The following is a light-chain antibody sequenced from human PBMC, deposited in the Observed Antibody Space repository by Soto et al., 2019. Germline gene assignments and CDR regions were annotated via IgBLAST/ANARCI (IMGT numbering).Light chain of an antibody. Sequence: DIQMTQSPSSLSASVGDRVTITCRASQTISSYLNWYQQKPGKAPKLLIYAASSVQSGVPSRFSGGGSGTDFNLTISSQQPEDFATYYCQQSHSIPYTFGQGTKLEIK. CDR3: QQSHSIPYT. V-gene: IGKV1-39*01. CDR1: QTISSY. J-gene: IGKJ2*01. CDR2: AAS.